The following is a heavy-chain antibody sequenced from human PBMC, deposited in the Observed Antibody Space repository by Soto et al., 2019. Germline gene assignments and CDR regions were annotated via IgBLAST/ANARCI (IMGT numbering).Heavy chain of an antibody. CDR3: ARRGYYSSFDY. Sequence: QLQLQESGPGLVKPSETLSLTCTVSGGSISSSSYYWGWIRQPPGKGLEWIGSIYYSGSTYYNPSLKSRVTISVDTSKNQFSLKLSSVTAADTAVYYCARRGYYSSFDYWGQGTLVTVSS. CDR2: IYYSGST. V-gene: IGHV4-39*01. CDR1: GGSISSSSYY. D-gene: IGHD6-13*01. J-gene: IGHJ4*02.